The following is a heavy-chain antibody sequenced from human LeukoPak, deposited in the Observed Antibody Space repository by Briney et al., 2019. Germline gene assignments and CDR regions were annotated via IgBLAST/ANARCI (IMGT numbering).Heavy chain of an antibody. CDR1: GGSMSSYY. D-gene: IGHD3-10*01. V-gene: IGHV4-59*08. CDR3: ARHYYGSGSYYSNFDY. J-gene: IGHJ4*02. CDR2: IYYSGST. Sequence: SETLSLTCTVSGGSMSSYYWSWIRQPPGKGLEWIGYIYYSGSTNYHPSLKSRVTISVDTSKNQFSLKLSSVTAADAAAYYCARHYYGSGSYYSNFDYWGQGTLVTVSS.